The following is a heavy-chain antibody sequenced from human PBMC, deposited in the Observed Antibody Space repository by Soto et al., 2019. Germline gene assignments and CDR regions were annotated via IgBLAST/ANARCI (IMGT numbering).Heavy chain of an antibody. CDR3: ARHVNPWAQGAFDI. D-gene: IGHD7-27*01. J-gene: IGHJ3*02. Sequence: QLQLQESGPGLVKPSETLSLTCTVSGGSISSSSYYWGWIRQPPGKGLEWIGSIYYSGSTYYNPSLKSRVTISVDTSKNQFSLKLSSVTAADTAVYYCARHVNPWAQGAFDIWGHGTMVTVSS. CDR1: GGSISSSSYY. CDR2: IYYSGST. V-gene: IGHV4-39*01.